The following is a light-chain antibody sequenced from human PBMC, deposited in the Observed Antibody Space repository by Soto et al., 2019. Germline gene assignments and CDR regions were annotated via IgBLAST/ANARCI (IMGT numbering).Light chain of an antibody. CDR3: QQYNKWPPYT. CDR1: QSVSSN. Sequence: EIVMTQSPATLSVSPGERATLSCRASQSVSSNLAWYQQKPGQAPRLLIYGASTRATGIPARFSGSGSGTEFTLTISSLQSEDFAAYYSQQYNKWPPYTFGQGTKLEIK. CDR2: GAS. J-gene: IGKJ2*01. V-gene: IGKV3-15*01.